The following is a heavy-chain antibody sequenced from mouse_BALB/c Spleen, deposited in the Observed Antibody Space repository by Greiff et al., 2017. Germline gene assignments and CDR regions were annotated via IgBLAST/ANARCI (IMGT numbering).Heavy chain of an antibody. CDR1: GFTFTDYY. V-gene: IGHV7-3*02. Sequence: EVMLVESGGGLVQPGGSLRLSCATSGFTFTDYYMSWVRQPPGKALEWLGFIRNKANGYTTEYSASVKGRFTISRDNSQSILYLQMNTLRAEDTATYYCAGRGYYAMDYWGQGTSVTVSS. CDR2: IRNKANGYTT. J-gene: IGHJ4*01. CDR3: AGRGYYAMDY.